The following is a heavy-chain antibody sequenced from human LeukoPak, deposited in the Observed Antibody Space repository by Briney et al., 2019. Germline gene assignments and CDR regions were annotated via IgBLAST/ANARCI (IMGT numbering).Heavy chain of an antibody. Sequence: SVKVSCKASGGTFSSYAINWVRQAPGQGLEWMGRIIPIFGTANYAQKFQGRVTITTDESTSTAYMELSSLRSEDTAVYYCARDTLDYYDSSGYLIYWGQGTLVTVSS. D-gene: IGHD3-22*01. V-gene: IGHV1-69*05. CDR2: IIPIFGTA. CDR1: GGTFSSYA. J-gene: IGHJ4*02. CDR3: ARDTLDYYDSSGYLIY.